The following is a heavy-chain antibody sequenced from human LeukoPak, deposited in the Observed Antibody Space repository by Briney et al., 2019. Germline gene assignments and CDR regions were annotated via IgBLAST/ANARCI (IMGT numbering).Heavy chain of an antibody. D-gene: IGHD3-10*01. CDR2: INHSGST. CDR3: ARGTPSITMVRGVINLRFDP. J-gene: IGHJ5*02. CDR1: GGSFSGYY. Sequence: SETLSLTCAVYGGSFSGYYWSWVRQPPGKGLEWIGEINHSGSTNYNPSLKSRVTISVDTSKNQFSLKLSSVTAADTAVYYCARGTPSITMVRGVINLRFDPWGQGTLVTASS. V-gene: IGHV4-34*01.